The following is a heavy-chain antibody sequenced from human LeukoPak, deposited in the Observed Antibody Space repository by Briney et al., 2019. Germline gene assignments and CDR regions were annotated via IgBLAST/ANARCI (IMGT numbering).Heavy chain of an antibody. CDR2: ISAYNGNT. CDR1: GYTFTTYG. CDR3: ARDYCSGGSCYFDY. Sequence: ASVKVSCKASGYTFTTYGITWVRQAPGQGLEWMGWISAYNGNTDYAQKLQGRLTMTTDTSTRTAYMELRSLRSDDTAVYYCARDYCSGGSCYFDYWGQGTLVTVSS. D-gene: IGHD2-15*01. V-gene: IGHV1-18*01. J-gene: IGHJ4*02.